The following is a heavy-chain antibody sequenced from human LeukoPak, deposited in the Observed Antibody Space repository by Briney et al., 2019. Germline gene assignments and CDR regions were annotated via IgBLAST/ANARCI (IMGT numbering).Heavy chain of an antibody. V-gene: IGHV1-58*02. CDR1: GFTFTSSA. D-gene: IGHD6-13*01. CDR3: AVSGVAAAGKGEVGFDY. J-gene: IGHJ4*01. CDR2: IVVGSGNT. Sequence: TSVKVSCKASGFTFTSSAMQWVRQARGQRLEWIGWIVVGSGNTNYAQKFQERVTITRDMSTSTAYMELSSLRSEDTAVYYCAVSGVAAAGKGEVGFDYWGHGTLVTVSS.